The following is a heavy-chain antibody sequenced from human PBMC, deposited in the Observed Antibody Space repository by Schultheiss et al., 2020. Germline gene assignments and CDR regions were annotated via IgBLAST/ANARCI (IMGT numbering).Heavy chain of an antibody. CDR3: ARGSGQQLTIGAFDI. CDR1: GYTFTSYG. J-gene: IGHJ3*02. Sequence: KISCKASGYTFTSYGISWVRQAPGQGLEWMGGIIPIFGTANYAQKFQGRVTITADESTSTAYMELSSLRSEDTAVYYCARGSGQQLTIGAFDIWGQGTMVTVSS. V-gene: IGHV1-69*01. D-gene: IGHD6-13*01. CDR2: IIPIFGTA.